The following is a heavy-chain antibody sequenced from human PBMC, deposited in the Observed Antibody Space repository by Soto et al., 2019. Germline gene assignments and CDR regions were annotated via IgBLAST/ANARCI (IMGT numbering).Heavy chain of an antibody. CDR1: GYSFTTYW. V-gene: IGHV5-51*01. Sequence: GESLKISCKGSGYSFTTYWIGWVRQMPGKGLEWMGIIHPGDCETGYSPSFQGQVTISVDKSISTAYLQWSSLKASETARYYCGSADVVGTSWLDNWGRGTLLSVSS. CDR2: IHPGDCET. D-gene: IGHD5-12*01. J-gene: IGHJ4*02. CDR3: GSADVVGTSWLDN.